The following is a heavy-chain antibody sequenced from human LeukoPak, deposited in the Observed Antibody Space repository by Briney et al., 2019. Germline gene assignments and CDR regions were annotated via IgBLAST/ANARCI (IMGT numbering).Heavy chain of an antibody. Sequence: GGSLRLSCAASGFTFSSYSMNWVRQAPGKGLEWVSYISSSSSTIYYADSVKGRFTISRDNAKNSLYLQMNSLRAEDTAVYYCARGRRSYYMDVWGKGTTVTVSS. V-gene: IGHV3-48*04. CDR1: GFTFSSYS. CDR2: ISSSSSTI. CDR3: ARGRRSYYMDV. J-gene: IGHJ6*03.